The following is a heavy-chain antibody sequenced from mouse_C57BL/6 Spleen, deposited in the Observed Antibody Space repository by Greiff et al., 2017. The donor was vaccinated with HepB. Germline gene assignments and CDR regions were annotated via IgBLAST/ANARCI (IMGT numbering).Heavy chain of an antibody. J-gene: IGHJ4*01. D-gene: IGHD2-4*01. CDR2: IYPRSGNT. V-gene: IGHV1-81*01. CDR3: AREDYDPHYAMDY. CDR1: GYTFTSYG. Sequence: VQLQQSGAELARPGASVKLSCKASGYTFTSYGISWVKQRTGQGLEWIGEIYPRSGNTYYNEKFKGKATLTADKSSSTAYMELRSLTSEDSAVYFCAREDYDPHYAMDYWGQGTSVTVSS.